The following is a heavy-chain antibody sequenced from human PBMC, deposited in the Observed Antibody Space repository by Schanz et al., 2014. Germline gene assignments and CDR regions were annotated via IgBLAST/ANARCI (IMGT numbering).Heavy chain of an antibody. CDR2: IKKDGSEK. J-gene: IGHJ5*02. D-gene: IGHD1-1*01. V-gene: IGHV3-7*01. Sequence: EVQLVESGGGLVQPGGSLRLSCAASGFTFSGFWMTWVRQAPGKGLEWVANIKKDGSEKYYVDSVKGRFTISRDNAKNSLFLQMNSLRPEDTAVYYCARGRVLESWGQGTLXTVSS. CDR3: ARGRVLES. CDR1: GFTFSGFW.